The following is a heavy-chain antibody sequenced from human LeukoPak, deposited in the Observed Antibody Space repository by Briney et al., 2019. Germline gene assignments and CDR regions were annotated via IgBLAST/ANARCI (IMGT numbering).Heavy chain of an antibody. CDR3: ARGGPQRSGWSGLDY. Sequence: GGSLRLSCTASGFTFGDYAMSWVRQAPGKGLEWVSGINWNGGSTGYADSVKGRFTISRDNAKNSLYLQMNSLRAEDTAVYYCARGGPQRSGWSGLDYWGQGTLVTVSS. CDR1: GFTFGDYA. V-gene: IGHV3-20*04. J-gene: IGHJ4*02. CDR2: INWNGGST. D-gene: IGHD6-19*01.